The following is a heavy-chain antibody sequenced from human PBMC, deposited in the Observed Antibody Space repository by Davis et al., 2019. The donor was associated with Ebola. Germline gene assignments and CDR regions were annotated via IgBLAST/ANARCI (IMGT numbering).Heavy chain of an antibody. V-gene: IGHV5-51*01. D-gene: IGHD2-2*01. CDR1: GYSFTSYW. CDR3: ARHCISTSCSPLYYYGMDV. Sequence: GESLKISCKGSGYSFTSYWISWVRQMPGKGLEWMGIIYPGDSDTRYSPSFEGQVTISADRSISTAYLQWSSLEASDTAMYYCARHCISTSCSPLYYYGMDVWGQGTTVTVSS. J-gene: IGHJ6*02. CDR2: IYPGDSDT.